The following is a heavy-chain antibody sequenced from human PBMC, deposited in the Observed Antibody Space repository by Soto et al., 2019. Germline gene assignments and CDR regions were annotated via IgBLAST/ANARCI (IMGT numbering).Heavy chain of an antibody. V-gene: IGHV3-30*03. CDR1: GFTFSSYG. J-gene: IGHJ6*02. CDR3: ATLVEEGLGVVSMPKYYYYGMDV. D-gene: IGHD3-3*01. CDR2: ISYDGSNK. Sequence: QVQLVESGGGVVQPGRSLRLSCAASGFTFSSYGMHWVRQAPGKGLEWVAVISYDGSNKYYADSVKGRFTISRDNSKNTLYLQMNSLRAEDTAVYYCATLVEEGLGVVSMPKYYYYGMDVWGQGTTVTVSS.